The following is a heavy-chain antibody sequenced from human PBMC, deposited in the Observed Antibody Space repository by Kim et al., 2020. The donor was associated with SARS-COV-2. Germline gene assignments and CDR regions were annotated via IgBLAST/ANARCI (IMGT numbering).Heavy chain of an antibody. CDR3: ARARITIFGVADPFDI. Sequence: SLKSRVTISVDTSKNQFSLKLSSVTAADTAVYYCARARITIFGVADPFDIWGQGTMVTVSS. D-gene: IGHD3-3*01. J-gene: IGHJ3*02. V-gene: IGHV4-34*13.